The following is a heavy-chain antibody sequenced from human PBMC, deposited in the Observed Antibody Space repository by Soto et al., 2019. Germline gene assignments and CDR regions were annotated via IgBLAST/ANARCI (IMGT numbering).Heavy chain of an antibody. J-gene: IGHJ6*02. Sequence: TVGSLRLSCAASGFTFSSYAMHWVRQAPGKGLEWVAVISYDGSNKYHADSVKGRFTISRDNSKNTLYLQMNSLRAEDTAVYYCARQYYDFWSGYPHGMDVWGQGTTVTVSS. CDR1: GFTFSSYA. CDR2: ISYDGSNK. V-gene: IGHV3-30-3*01. CDR3: ARQYYDFWSGYPHGMDV. D-gene: IGHD3-3*01.